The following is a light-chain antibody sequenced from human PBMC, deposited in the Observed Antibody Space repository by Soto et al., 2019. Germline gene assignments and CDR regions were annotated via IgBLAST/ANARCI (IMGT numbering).Light chain of an antibody. J-gene: IGKJ1*01. CDR2: AAY. CDR3: KQSYNTLWT. Sequence: DIQMTQSPSSLSASVGDRVTITCRASQSISSYLNWYQQKPGKAHKLLIYAAYSLQSGVQSRFSGSGSGTGFTLTIRSLQPEDFATYFCKQSYNTLWTFGQGTKVDI. V-gene: IGKV1-39*01. CDR1: QSISSY.